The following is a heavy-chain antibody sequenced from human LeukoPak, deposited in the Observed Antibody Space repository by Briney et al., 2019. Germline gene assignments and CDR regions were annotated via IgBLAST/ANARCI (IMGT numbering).Heavy chain of an antibody. J-gene: IGHJ4*01. CDR2: IGISSGNT. V-gene: IGHV3-48*01. D-gene: IGHD5-12*01. CDR1: GFNFIDYS. CDR3: ARDHRYAFDN. Sequence: KTGGALRLSCAASGFNFIDYSMNWVRQAPGKGLEWISYIGISSGNTKYAASVKGRFTISRDKARNSLYLQMNSLRVEDTAVYYCARDHRYAFDNRGHGTLVTVSS.